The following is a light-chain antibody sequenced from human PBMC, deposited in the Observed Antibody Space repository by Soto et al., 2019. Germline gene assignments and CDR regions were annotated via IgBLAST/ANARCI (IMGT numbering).Light chain of an antibody. J-gene: IGKJ5*01. CDR3: QQYNNWPPIT. CDR2: GAS. CDR1: QSVSSN. V-gene: IGKV3-15*01. Sequence: EIVMPQSPATLSVSPGERATLSCRASQSVSSNLAWYQQKPGQAPRLLIYGASTRATGIPARFSGSGSGTEFTLTISSLQSEDFAVYFCQQYNNWPPITFGQGTRRAIK.